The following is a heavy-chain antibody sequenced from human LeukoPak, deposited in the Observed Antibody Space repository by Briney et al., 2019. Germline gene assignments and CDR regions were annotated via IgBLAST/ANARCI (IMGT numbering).Heavy chain of an antibody. D-gene: IGHD2-21*01. CDR2: INAGNGKT. V-gene: IGHV1-3*01. CDR1: GYTFTNYA. Sequence: ASVKVSCKASGYTFTNYAMNWVRQAPGQRLEWMGWINAGNGKTKSSQRFQDRVTITRDTSASTAYMELNSLRSEDTAVYYCARGIWSSHNKDCYFDYWGQGSLVTVSS. CDR3: ARGIWSSHNKDCYFDY. J-gene: IGHJ4*02.